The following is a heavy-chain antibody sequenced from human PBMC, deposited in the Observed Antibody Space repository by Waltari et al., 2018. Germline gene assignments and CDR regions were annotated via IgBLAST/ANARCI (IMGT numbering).Heavy chain of an antibody. CDR3: ARATFGDLFLFDF. Sequence: QVQLQESGPGLVKASQTLSLTCTVSGDSISSGDYCWNWIRQHPGKGLEWIGYISYSGSTDYNPSLNSRVTISVETYQNQFSLKLSSVTAADTAVYYCARATFGDLFLFDFWGPGTLVSVSS. V-gene: IGHV4-31*03. CDR2: ISYSGST. J-gene: IGHJ4*02. D-gene: IGHD3-10*01. CDR1: GDSISSGDYC.